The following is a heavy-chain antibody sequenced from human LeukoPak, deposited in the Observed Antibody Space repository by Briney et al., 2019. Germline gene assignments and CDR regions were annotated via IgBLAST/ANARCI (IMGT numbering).Heavy chain of an antibody. J-gene: IGHJ3*02. V-gene: IGHV4-4*07. CDR2: MYLSGNT. CDR1: GGSISSYY. Sequence: PSETLSLTCTVSGGSISSYYWSWIRQPAGKGLEWIGRMYLSGNTNYNPSLKSRVTMSPDTSKNQFSLKLSSVTAADTAVCYCARSGSYANDAFDIWGQGTMVTVSS. CDR3: ARSGSYANDAFDI. D-gene: IGHD1-26*01.